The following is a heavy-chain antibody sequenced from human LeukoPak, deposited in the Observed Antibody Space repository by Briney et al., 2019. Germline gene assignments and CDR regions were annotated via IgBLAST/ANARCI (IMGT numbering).Heavy chain of an antibody. CDR1: GFTFSTYW. V-gene: IGHV3-74*01. CDR2: INSDGTTT. Sequence: GGSLRLSCSASGFTFSTYWMHWVRQAPGKGLVWVSRINSDGTTTSYADSVKGRSTISRDNAKNTVYLLLNSLRADDTAVYYCPGADYSNYGNNGMDVWGQGTTVTVSS. CDR3: PGADYSNYGNNGMDV. J-gene: IGHJ6*02. D-gene: IGHD4-11*01.